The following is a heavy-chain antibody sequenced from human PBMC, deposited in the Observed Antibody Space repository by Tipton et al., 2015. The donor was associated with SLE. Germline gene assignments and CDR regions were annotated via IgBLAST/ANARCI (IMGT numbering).Heavy chain of an antibody. J-gene: IGHJ3*02. CDR1: GFTFSSYS. V-gene: IGHV3-21*01. CDR2: ISSSSSYI. CDR3: ARGSLPGTRNAFDI. Sequence: SLRLSCAASGFTFSSYSMNWVRQAPGKGLEWVSSISSSSSYIYYADSVKGRFTISRDNAKNSLYLQMNSLRAEDTAVYYCARGSLPGTRNAFDIWGQGTMVTVSS. D-gene: IGHD1-7*01.